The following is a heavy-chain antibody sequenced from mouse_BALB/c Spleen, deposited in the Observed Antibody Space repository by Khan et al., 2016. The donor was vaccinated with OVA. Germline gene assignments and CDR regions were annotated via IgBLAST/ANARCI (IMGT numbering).Heavy chain of an antibody. CDR1: GFNIKDTY. V-gene: IGHV14-3*02. CDR2: IAPANGNT. Sequence: VQLQQSGAELVKPGASVKLSCTASGFNIKDTYLHWVKQRPEQGLEWIGRIAPANGNTNYDPKFQGKATITADTSSNTSYLQLNSLTSEDTAVYYGAVPSYDPGGVEVWGEGTTVTVSS. CDR3: AVPSYDPGGVEV. D-gene: IGHD2-3*01. J-gene: IGHJ1*01.